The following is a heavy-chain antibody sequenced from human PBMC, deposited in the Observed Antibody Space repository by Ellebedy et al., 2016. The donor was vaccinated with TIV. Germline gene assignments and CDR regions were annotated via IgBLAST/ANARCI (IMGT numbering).Heavy chain of an antibody. CDR1: GFTFSTYW. Sequence: ETLSLTCAASGFTFSTYWMSWVRQAPAKGLEWVANINQDATEKYYVDSVKGRFTISRDNSKNSLFLQINSLRADDTAVYYCARASSWERNDYWGQGTLVTVSS. V-gene: IGHV3-7*01. J-gene: IGHJ4*02. CDR2: INQDATEK. CDR3: ARASSWERNDY. D-gene: IGHD1-1*01.